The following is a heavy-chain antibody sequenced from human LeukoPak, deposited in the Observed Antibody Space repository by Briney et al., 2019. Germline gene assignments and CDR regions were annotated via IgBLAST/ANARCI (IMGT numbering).Heavy chain of an antibody. V-gene: IGHV4-4*02. CDR1: GGSITSTNW. CDR3: SRENGAFSPFGY. Sequence: SETLSLTCGVSGGSITSTNWWSWVRQPPGQGLEWIGEVSLSGLTNYNPSLSSRVIMALDTSKNHLSLNLISVTAADTAVYYCSRENGAFSPFGYWGQGTLVTVPS. J-gene: IGHJ4*02. D-gene: IGHD2-8*01. CDR2: VSLSGLT.